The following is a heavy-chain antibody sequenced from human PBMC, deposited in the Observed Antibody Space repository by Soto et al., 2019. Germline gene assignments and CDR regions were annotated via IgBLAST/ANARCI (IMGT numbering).Heavy chain of an antibody. CDR1: GYTFTIHD. V-gene: IGHV1-8*01. CDR3: ARVSSIAARRSFDY. J-gene: IGHJ4*02. CDR2: LNPHSGKT. Sequence: ASVKVSCKASGYTFTIHDIHWVRQAPGQGLEWMAWLNPHSGKTGYAQKFQGRLTMTGNASTSTAYMELSSLRSEDTAMYYCARVSSIAARRSFDYWGQGTLVTVSS. D-gene: IGHD6-6*01.